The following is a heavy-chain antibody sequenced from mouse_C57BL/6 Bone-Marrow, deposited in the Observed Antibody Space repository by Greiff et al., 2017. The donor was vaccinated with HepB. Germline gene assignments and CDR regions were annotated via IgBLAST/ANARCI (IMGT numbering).Heavy chain of an antibody. CDR2: IYPRSGNT. CDR3: ARGDYGSSLYAMDY. D-gene: IGHD1-1*01. Sequence: QVQLQQSGAELARPGASVKLSCKASGYTFTSYGISWVKQRTGQGLEWIGEIYPRSGNTYYNEKFEGKATLTADKSSSTAYMKLRSLTSEDSAVYFGARGDYGSSLYAMDYWGQGTSVTVSS. V-gene: IGHV1-81*01. J-gene: IGHJ4*01. CDR1: GYTFTSYG.